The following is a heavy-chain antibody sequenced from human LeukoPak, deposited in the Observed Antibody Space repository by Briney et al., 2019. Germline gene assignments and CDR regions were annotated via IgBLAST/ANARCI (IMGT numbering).Heavy chain of an antibody. D-gene: IGHD6-13*01. V-gene: IGHV4-59*08. J-gene: IGHJ5*02. CDR3: ARRLAAAGRNWFDP. CDR1: VGSISSYY. Sequence: SETLSLTCTVSVGSISSYYWSWIRQPPGKGLEWIGYIYYSGSTNYKPSLKSRVTISVDTYKNQFSLKLSSVTAADTAVYYCARRLAAAGRNWFDPWGQGTLVTVSS. CDR2: IYYSGST.